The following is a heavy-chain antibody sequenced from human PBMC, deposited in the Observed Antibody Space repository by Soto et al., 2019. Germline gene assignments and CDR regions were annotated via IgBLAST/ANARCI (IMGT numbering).Heavy chain of an antibody. J-gene: IGHJ5*02. D-gene: IGHD2-15*01. CDR2: INHSGST. CDR3: ARGMSFQTDKYCSGGSCYSRRNNWFDP. Sequence: PSETLSLTCAVYGGSFSGYYWSWIRQPPGKGLEWIGEINHSGSTNYNPSLKSRVTISVDTSKNQFSLKLSSVTAADTAVYYCARGMSFQTDKYCSGGSCYSRRNNWFDPWGQGTLVTVSS. V-gene: IGHV4-34*01. CDR1: GGSFSGYY.